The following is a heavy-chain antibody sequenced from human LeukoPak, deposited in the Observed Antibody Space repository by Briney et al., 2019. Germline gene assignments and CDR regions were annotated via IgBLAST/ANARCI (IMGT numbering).Heavy chain of an antibody. CDR1: GFTFSSYA. Sequence: GGSLRLSCAASGFTFSSYAMSWVRQAPGKGLEWVSAISGSGGSTYYADSVKGRFTISRDNSKNTLYLQMNSLRAEDTAVYYCAKDVAYYDYVWGSYRSNWFDPWGQGTLVTVSS. CDR3: AKDVAYYDYVWGSYRSNWFDP. D-gene: IGHD3-16*02. J-gene: IGHJ5*02. V-gene: IGHV3-23*01. CDR2: ISGSGGST.